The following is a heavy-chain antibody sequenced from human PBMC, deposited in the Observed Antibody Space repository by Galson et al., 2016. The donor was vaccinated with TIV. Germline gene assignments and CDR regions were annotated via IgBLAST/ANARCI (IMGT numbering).Heavy chain of an antibody. D-gene: IGHD2-15*01. Sequence: CKASGYTFNNYDISWVRQATGQGLEWMGWMNPNSGNAGYAQKFQGRVAMTSNTSVNTAYMEVRSLRFEDTAVYYCARARRGYCSGGSCLPGHWGQGTLVTVAS. CDR1: GYTFNNYD. CDR3: ARARRGYCSGGSCLPGH. CDR2: MNPNSGNA. J-gene: IGHJ4*02. V-gene: IGHV1-8*01.